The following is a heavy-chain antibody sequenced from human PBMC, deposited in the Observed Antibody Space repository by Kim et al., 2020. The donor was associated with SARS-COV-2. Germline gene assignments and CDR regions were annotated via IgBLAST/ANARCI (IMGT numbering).Heavy chain of an antibody. D-gene: IGHD6-13*01. J-gene: IGHJ5*02. Sequence: STYYNPSLKSRVTLSVNTSKNQFSLKLSSVTAADTAVYYCATSGYTPFDPWGQGTLVTVSS. CDR3: ATSGYTPFDP. CDR2: ST. V-gene: IGHV4-39*01.